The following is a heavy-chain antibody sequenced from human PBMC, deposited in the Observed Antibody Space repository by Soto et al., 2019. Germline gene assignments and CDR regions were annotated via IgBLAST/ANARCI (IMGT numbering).Heavy chain of an antibody. CDR1: GYTFTSYD. D-gene: IGHD2-15*01. J-gene: IGHJ4*02. CDR3: ARGDSVAATPDY. Sequence: ASVKVSCKASGYTFTSYDINWVRQATGQRLEWMGWMNASSGNTKYSQKFQGRVTITRDTSASTAYMELSSLRSEDTAVYYCARGDSVAATPDYWGQGTLVTVSS. CDR2: MNASSGNT. V-gene: IGHV1-3*01.